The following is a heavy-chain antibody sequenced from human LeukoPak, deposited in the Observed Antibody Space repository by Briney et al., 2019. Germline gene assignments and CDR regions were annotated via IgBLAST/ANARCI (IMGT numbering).Heavy chain of an antibody. CDR2: IYYSGST. D-gene: IGHD6-6*01. J-gene: IGHJ6*03. V-gene: IGHV4-61*01. Sequence: PSETLSLTCSVSGYSISSGYYWTWIRQPPGKGLEWIGYIYYSGSTNYNPSLKSRVTISVDTSKNQFSLKLSSVTAADTAVYYCARALAARPVGYYYYYMDVWGKGTTVTVSS. CDR1: GYSISSGYY. CDR3: ARALAARPVGYYYYYMDV.